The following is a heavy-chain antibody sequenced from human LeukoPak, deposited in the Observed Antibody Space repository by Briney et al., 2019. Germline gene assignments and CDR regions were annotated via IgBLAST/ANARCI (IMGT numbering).Heavy chain of an antibody. CDR2: ISAYNGDT. V-gene: IGHV1-18*01. CDR3: ARPLPYYYDSSGRYAFDV. J-gene: IGHJ3*01. Sequence: ASVKVSCKASGYTFSSYSISWMRRAPGQGLEWMGWISAYNGDTNYAQKFQGRVTLTTDTSTRTAYMELSALRSDDTAVYFCARPLPYYYDSSGRYAFDVWGQGTMVTVSS. CDR1: GYTFSSYS. D-gene: IGHD3-22*01.